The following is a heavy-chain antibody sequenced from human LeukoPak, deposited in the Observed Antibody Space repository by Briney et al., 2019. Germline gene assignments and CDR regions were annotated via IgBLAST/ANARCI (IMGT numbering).Heavy chain of an antibody. Sequence: PGGSLRLSCAASGFTFSSYGMHWVRQAPGKGLEWVAFIRYDGSNKYYADSVKGRFTISRDNSKNTLYLQMNGLRAEDTAAYYCAKDPSNWGSYYFDYWGQGTLVTVSS. J-gene: IGHJ4*02. CDR2: IRYDGSNK. V-gene: IGHV3-30*02. CDR1: GFTFSSYG. D-gene: IGHD7-27*01. CDR3: AKDPSNWGSYYFDY.